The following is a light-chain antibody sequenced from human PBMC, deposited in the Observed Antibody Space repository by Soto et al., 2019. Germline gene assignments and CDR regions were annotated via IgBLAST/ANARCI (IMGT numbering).Light chain of an antibody. V-gene: IGLV3-9*01. CDR2: RDS. J-gene: IGLJ2*01. Sequence: SYELPQPLSVSVALGQTARITCGGNNIGSKNVHWYQQKPGQAPVLVIYRDSNRPSGIPERFSGSNSWNTATLTICRAQAGDEAVYYCQVWDSSTAVVFGGGTQLTVL. CDR3: QVWDSSTAVV. CDR1: NIGSKN.